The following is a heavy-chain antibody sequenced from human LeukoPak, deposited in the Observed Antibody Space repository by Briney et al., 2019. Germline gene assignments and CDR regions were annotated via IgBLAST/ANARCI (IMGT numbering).Heavy chain of an antibody. J-gene: IGHJ4*02. CDR1: GFTFSSYS. CDR2: ISYDGSNK. D-gene: IGHD6-19*01. CDR3: AKLAVAGTDELAPFDY. V-gene: IGHV3-30*18. Sequence: GGSLRLSCAASGFTFSSYSMNWVRQAPGKGLEWVAVISYDGSNKYYADSVKGRFTISRDNSKNTLYLQMNSLRAEDTAVYYCAKLAVAGTDELAPFDYWGQGTLVTVSS.